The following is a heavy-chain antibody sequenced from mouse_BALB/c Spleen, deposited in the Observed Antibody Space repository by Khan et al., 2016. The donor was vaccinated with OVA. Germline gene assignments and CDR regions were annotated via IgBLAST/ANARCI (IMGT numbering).Heavy chain of an antibody. CDR2: IWAGGST. CDR3: ARAFYNGAWFAY. V-gene: IGHV2-9*02. CDR1: GFSLSNYG. Sequence: QLKESGPGLVAPSQTLSITCTVSGFSLSNYGVHWVRQPPGKGLEWLGVIWAGGSTNHNSALMSRLSISKDDSKSQVFLKMNSLQTDDTAMYYCARAFYNGAWFAYWGQGTLVTVSA. D-gene: IGHD1-3*01. J-gene: IGHJ3*01.